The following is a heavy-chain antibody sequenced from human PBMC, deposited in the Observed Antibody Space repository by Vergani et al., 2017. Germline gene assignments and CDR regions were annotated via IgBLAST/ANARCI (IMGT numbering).Heavy chain of an antibody. J-gene: IGHJ4*02. CDR2: INHSGST. D-gene: IGHD4-17*01. CDR3: ARALGLYGDDY. CDR1: GGSFSGYY. Sequence: QVQLQQWGAGLLKPSETLSLTCAVYGGSFSGYYWSWIRQPPGKGLEWIGEINHSGSTNYNPSLKSRVTISVDTSKNQFSLQLSSVTAADTAVYYCARALGLYGDDYWGQGTLVTVSS. V-gene: IGHV4-34*01.